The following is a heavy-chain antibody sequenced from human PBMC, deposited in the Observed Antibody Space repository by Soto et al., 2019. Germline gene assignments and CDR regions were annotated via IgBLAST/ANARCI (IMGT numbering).Heavy chain of an antibody. J-gene: IGHJ6*02. V-gene: IGHV3-23*01. Sequence: PGGSLRLSCAASGFTFSSYAMNSVRQAPGKGLEWVSAISGSGGNTFYADSVKGRFTISRDNSKNTLFLQMHSLRAEDTAIYYCAMLNSGSYSYHGMDVWGQGTTVTVSS. CDR2: ISGSGGNT. CDR3: AMLNSGSYSYHGMDV. D-gene: IGHD1-26*01. CDR1: GFTFSSYA.